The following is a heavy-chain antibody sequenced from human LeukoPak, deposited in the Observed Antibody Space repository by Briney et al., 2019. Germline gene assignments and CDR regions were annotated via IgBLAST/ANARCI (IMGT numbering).Heavy chain of an antibody. D-gene: IGHD3-22*01. V-gene: IGHV3-48*03. CDR1: GFTFSSYE. Sequence: QSGGSLRLSCAASGFTFSSYEMNWVRQAPGEGLEWVSYISSSGSTIYYADSVKGRFTISRDNAKNSLYLQMNSLRAEDTAVYYCARDPYDSSGYLHDYWGQGTLVTVSS. CDR2: ISSSGSTI. J-gene: IGHJ4*02. CDR3: ARDPYDSSGYLHDY.